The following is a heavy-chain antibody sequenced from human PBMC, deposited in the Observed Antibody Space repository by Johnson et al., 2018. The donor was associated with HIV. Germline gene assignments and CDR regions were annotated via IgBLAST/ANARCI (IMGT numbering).Heavy chain of an antibody. CDR2: ISGGGNT. Sequence: QLVEFGGGLIQPGGSLRLSCAVSDITVSTNYMSWVRQAPGKGLAWVSVISGGGNTYYAAPVKGRFTISRDDSKNSLYLQMNSLQTEDTAIYYCARAFDSGTIRDRFWDIWGQGTMVTVTS. CDR3: ARAFDSGTIRDRFWDI. D-gene: IGHD1-26*01. CDR1: DITVSTNY. V-gene: IGHV3-53*01. J-gene: IGHJ3*02.